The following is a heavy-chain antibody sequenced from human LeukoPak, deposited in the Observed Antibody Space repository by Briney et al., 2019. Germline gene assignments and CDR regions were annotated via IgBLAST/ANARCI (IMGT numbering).Heavy chain of an antibody. V-gene: IGHV3-11*01. CDR2: ISSSGSTI. CDR3: ASPYRLESDY. D-gene: IGHD1-26*01. J-gene: IGHJ4*02. Sequence: RAGGSLRLSCAASGFTFSDYYMSWVRQAPGKGLEWVSYISSSGSTIYYADSVKGRFTISRDNAKNSLYLQMNSLRAEDTAVYYCASPYRLESDYWGQGTLVTVSS. CDR1: GFTFSDYY.